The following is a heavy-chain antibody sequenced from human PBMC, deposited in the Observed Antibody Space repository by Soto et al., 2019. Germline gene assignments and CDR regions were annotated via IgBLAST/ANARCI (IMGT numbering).Heavy chain of an antibody. J-gene: IGHJ6*02. CDR1: GGTFSSYA. Sequence: QVQLVQSGAEVKKPGSSVKVSCKASGGTFSSYAISWVRQAPGQGLEWMGGIIPIFGTANYAQKFQGRVTITADESTSTAYMELSSLRSEDTAVYYCATRRAAMDTGHYYGMDVWGQRTTVTVSS. CDR3: ATRRAAMDTGHYYGMDV. CDR2: IIPIFGTA. V-gene: IGHV1-69*01. D-gene: IGHD2-2*01.